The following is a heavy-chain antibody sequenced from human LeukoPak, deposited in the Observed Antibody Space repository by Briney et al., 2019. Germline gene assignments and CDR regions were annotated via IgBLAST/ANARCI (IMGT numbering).Heavy chain of an antibody. CDR2: IRYDGSDK. CDR1: GFTFRSHG. J-gene: IGHJ5*02. CDR3: AKRTLLEGLIPPLT. V-gene: IGHV3-30*02. Sequence: GGSLRLSCEASGFTFRSHGMHWVRQAPGKGLEWVAFIRYDGSDKYYVDSVKGRFTISRDNSKNTLYLQMNSLRPEDTAVYYCAKRTLLEGLIPPLTLGQGTLVTV. D-gene: IGHD3-3*01.